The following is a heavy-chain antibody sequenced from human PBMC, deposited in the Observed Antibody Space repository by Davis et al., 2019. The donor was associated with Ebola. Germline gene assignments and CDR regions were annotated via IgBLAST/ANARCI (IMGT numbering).Heavy chain of an antibody. CDR3: AKSGLSFGVVKYHYGMDV. Sequence: GESLKISCAASGFTFSSYAMTWVRQAPGKGLEWVSTTSASGGLTYYADSVKGRFTISRDNSKKTLYLQMNSLRAEDTAVYYCAKSGLSFGVVKYHYGMDVWGKGTTVTVSS. V-gene: IGHV3-23*01. CDR1: GFTFSSYA. CDR2: TSASGGLT. J-gene: IGHJ6*04. D-gene: IGHD3-3*01.